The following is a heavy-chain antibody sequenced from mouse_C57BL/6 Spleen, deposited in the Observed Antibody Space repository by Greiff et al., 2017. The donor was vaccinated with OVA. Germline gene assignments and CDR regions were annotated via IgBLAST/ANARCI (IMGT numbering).Heavy chain of an antibody. J-gene: IGHJ3*01. Sequence: QVQLQQPGAELVMPGASVKLSCKASGYTFTSYWMHWVKQRHGKGLEWIGEIDPSDSYTNYNQKFKGKSTLTVDKSSSTAYMQLSSLTSEYAAYYYCARGGSWFAYWGKGTLVTVSA. V-gene: IGHV1-69*01. CDR1: GYTFTSYW. CDR3: ARGGSWFAY. D-gene: IGHD3-1*01. CDR2: IDPSDSYT.